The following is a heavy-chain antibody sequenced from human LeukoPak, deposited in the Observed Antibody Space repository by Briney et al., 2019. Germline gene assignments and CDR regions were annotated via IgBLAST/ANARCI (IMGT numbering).Heavy chain of an antibody. CDR3: AKDGCTNGVCTNDY. V-gene: IGHV3-30*02. CDR2: IRYDGNDK. D-gene: IGHD2-8*01. CDR1: GLTFSTYG. Sequence: GGSLRLSCAASGLTFSTYGMHWVRQAPGKGLEWVAFIRYDGNDKYYADSVKGRFTISRDNSKNTLFLQMNSPRAEDTAMYYCAKDGCTNGVCTNDYWGQGTLVTVSP. J-gene: IGHJ4*02.